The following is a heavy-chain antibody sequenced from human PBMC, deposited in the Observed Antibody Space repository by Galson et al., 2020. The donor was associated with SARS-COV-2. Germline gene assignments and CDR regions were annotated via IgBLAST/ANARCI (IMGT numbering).Heavy chain of an antibody. Sequence: GGSLRLSCAASGFTFSDYYMSWIRQAPGKGLEWVSYISSSSSYTNYADSVKGRFTISRDNAKNSLYLQMNSLRAEDTAVYYCARDGYSDSWPYERVFDYWGQRTLVTVSS. CDR1: GFTFSDYY. D-gene: IGHD6-13*01. CDR3: ARDGYSDSWPYERVFDY. V-gene: IGHV3-11*05. CDR2: ISSSSSYT. J-gene: IGHJ4*02.